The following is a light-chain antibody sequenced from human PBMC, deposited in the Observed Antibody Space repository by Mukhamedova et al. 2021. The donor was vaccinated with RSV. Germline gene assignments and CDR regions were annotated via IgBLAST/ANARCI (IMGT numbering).Light chain of an antibody. CDR2: DAS. J-gene: IGKJ4*01. CDR1: QDISSA. Sequence: GDRVTITCRASQDISSALAWYQQKPGKTPTLLIYDASTLQNGVPSGFIGTGFGTDFTLTITSLQPGYFATYYCQQFNTYPFTFGGG. CDR3: QQFNTYPFT. V-gene: IGKV1-13*02.